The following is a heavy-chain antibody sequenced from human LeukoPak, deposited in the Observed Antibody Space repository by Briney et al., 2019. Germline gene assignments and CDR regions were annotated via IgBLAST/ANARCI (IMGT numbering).Heavy chain of an antibody. Sequence: PGTLSLTCTVSGGSISSFYWSWIRQPPGKGPEWIGYIYSSGSTNYNPSLKSRVTISVDTSKNQFSLKLIPVTAADTAVYYYARGDRSTGWAYYFDYWGQGTLVTVSS. J-gene: IGHJ4*02. D-gene: IGHD2-8*02. V-gene: IGHV4-59*01. CDR3: ARGDRSTGWAYYFDY. CDR2: IYSSGST. CDR1: GGSISSFY.